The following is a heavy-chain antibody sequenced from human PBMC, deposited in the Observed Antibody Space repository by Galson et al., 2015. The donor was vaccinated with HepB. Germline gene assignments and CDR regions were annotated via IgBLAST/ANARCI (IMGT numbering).Heavy chain of an antibody. CDR2: ISHDGTTK. V-gene: IGHV3-30*18. J-gene: IGHJ4*02. CDR1: GSSFSTYG. D-gene: IGHD3-10*01. CDR3: AKDLGPYYASGSSYLDS. Sequence: SLRLSCAASGSSFSTYGMHWVRQAPGKGLEWVAVISHDGTTKYYADSVKGRFTISRDNSKNTLYVQMNSLRAEDTAVYYCAKDLGPYYASGSSYLDSWGQGILVTVSS.